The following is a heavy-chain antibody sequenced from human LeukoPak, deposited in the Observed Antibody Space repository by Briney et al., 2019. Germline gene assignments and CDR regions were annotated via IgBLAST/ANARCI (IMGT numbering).Heavy chain of an antibody. CDR2: IRSKAYGGTT. Sequence: GGSLRLSCTASGFTFGDYAMSWFRQAPGKGLEWVGFIRSKAYGGTTEYAASVKGRFTISRDDSKSIAYLQMNSLKTEDTAVYYCTRDLDYGDYGFDHWGQGTLVTVSS. J-gene: IGHJ4*02. D-gene: IGHD4-17*01. CDR3: TRDLDYGDYGFDH. V-gene: IGHV3-49*03. CDR1: GFTFGDYA.